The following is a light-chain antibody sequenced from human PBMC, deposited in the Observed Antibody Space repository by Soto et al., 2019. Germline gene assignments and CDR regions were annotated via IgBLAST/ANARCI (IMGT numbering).Light chain of an antibody. CDR1: SSDVGYYNY. CDR2: EVS. J-gene: IGLJ2*01. Sequence: QSALTQPASLSGSPGQSINISYTGTSSDVGYYNYVSWYQQHPGKAPKVMIYEVSNRPSGVSYRFSGSKSGNTASLTISGLQAEDEADYYCSSYISVSSPVVFGGGTKLTVL. V-gene: IGLV2-14*01. CDR3: SSYISVSSPVV.